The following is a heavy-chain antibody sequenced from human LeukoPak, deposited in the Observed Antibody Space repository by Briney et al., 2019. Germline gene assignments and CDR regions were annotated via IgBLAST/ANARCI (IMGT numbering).Heavy chain of an antibody. CDR3: ARRLTKYDCFDP. D-gene: IGHD4-11*01. CDR2: TYYRSTWYN. CDR1: GDSVSSNSVT. J-gene: IGHJ5*02. V-gene: IGHV6-1*01. Sequence: SQTLSLTCAISGDSVSSNSVTWNWIRQSPSRGLEWLGRTYYRSTWYNDYAVSVRGRITVNPDTSKNQFSLHLNSVTPEDTAVYYCARRLTKYDCFDPWGQGILVTVFS.